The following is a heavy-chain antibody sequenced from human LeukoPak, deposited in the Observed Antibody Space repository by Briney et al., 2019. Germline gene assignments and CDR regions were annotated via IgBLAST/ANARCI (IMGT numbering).Heavy chain of an antibody. J-gene: IGHJ5*02. CDR2: IHYSGNT. V-gene: IGHV4-59*11. CDR1: GCSISSHF. Sequence: SETLSLTCTVSGCSISSHFWPWIRQPPGKGLEWIGYIHYSGNTNYNPSLKSRVSISVDTSKNEFSLKLSSVTAADTAVYYCARDFLECSRASCLNWSDPWGQGTLVTVSS. CDR3: ARDFLECSRASCLNWSDP. D-gene: IGHD2-2*01.